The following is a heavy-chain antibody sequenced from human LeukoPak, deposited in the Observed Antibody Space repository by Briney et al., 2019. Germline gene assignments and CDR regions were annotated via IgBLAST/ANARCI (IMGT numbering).Heavy chain of an antibody. D-gene: IGHD2-8*01. CDR1: GFRFSRYA. Sequence: PGGPLRLSCAASGFRFSRYARSSSRHAPGKGVAGLTAISSSGDRTYNADSVKGRFTISRDNSKNTLYVQMNSLRVEDTAVYYCARDQDVVLMLYDSWGQGTLVTVSS. CDR3: ARDQDVVLMLYDS. CDR2: ISSSGDRT. J-gene: IGHJ4*02. V-gene: IGHV3-23*01.